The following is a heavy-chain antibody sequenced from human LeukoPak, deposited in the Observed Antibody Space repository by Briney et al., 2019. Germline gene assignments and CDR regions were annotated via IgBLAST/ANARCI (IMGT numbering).Heavy chain of an antibody. D-gene: IGHD6-13*01. CDR2: IYPGDSDT. V-gene: IGHV5-51*01. CDR3: ARHIAAADLDY. J-gene: IGHJ4*02. Sequence: GASVKVSCKASGYTFTSYGISWVRQAPGQGLEWMGIIYPGDSDTRYSPSFQGQVTISADKSISTAYLQWSSLKASDTAMYYCARHIAAADLDYWGQGTLVTVSS. CDR1: GYTFTSYG.